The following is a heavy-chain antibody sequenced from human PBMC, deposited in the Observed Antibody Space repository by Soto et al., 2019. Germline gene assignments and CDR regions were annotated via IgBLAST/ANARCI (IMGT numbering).Heavy chain of an antibody. CDR2: IYSRGST. D-gene: IGHD2-2*01. CDR1: VGSVISDPHF. V-gene: IGHV4-61*01. Sequence: SWTLSLTCAYSVGSVISDPHFLIWIRQPPGNRLGWVGFIYSRGSTNYAPSLEVRVTISIDTSKNQFSLKLRSVIVADAAVYHWARFVRPCSGTTCHTRADSWGQGNTVTVS. J-gene: IGHJ6*02. CDR3: ARFVRPCSGTTCHTRADS.